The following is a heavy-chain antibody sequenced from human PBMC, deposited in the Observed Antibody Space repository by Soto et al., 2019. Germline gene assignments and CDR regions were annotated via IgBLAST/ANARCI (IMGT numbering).Heavy chain of an antibody. CDR1: GFTFSSYA. J-gene: IGHJ5*02. CDR3: AKSLVVVAATRKWFDP. CDR2: ISGSGGST. V-gene: IGHV3-23*01. Sequence: EVQLLESGGGLVQPGGSLRLSCAASGFTFSSYAMSWVRQAPGKGLEWVSAISGSGGSTYYADSVKGRFTISRDNSKNTRYLQMNSLRAEDTAVYYCAKSLVVVAATRKWFDPWGQGTLVTVSS. D-gene: IGHD2-15*01.